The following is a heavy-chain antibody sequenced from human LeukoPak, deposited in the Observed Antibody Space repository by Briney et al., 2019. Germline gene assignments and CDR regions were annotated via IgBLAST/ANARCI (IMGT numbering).Heavy chain of an antibody. CDR3: AELGITMIGGV. D-gene: IGHD3-10*02. J-gene: IGHJ6*04. Sequence: GGSLRLSCAASGFTFSSYAMSWVRQAPGKGLEWVSAVSGISNGTYYADSVKGRFTISRDNAKNSLYLQMNSLRAEDTAVYYCAELGITMIGGVWGKGTTVTISS. CDR2: VSGISNGT. V-gene: IGHV3-23*01. CDR1: GFTFSSYA.